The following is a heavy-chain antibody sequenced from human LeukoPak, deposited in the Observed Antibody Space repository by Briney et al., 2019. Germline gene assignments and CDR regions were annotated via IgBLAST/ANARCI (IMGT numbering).Heavy chain of an antibody. Sequence: ASVKVSCKASGYTFSAYYMHWVRQAPGQGLEWMGWINPNSGDTNYAQNFQGGVTINRDTSISTAYMELSSLTSDDTAVYYCARELVRGLDVWGQGTTVTVSS. D-gene: IGHD2-21*01. V-gene: IGHV1-2*02. J-gene: IGHJ6*02. CDR1: GYTFSAYY. CDR3: ARELVRGLDV. CDR2: INPNSGDT.